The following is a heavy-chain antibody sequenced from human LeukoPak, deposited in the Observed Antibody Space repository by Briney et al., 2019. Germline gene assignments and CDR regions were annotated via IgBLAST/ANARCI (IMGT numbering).Heavy chain of an antibody. CDR2: IKTDGSST. J-gene: IGHJ5*02. CDR1: GFTFSSFW. D-gene: IGHD1-1*01. CDR3: VRETRIGSSGTQGWFDP. V-gene: IGHV3-74*01. Sequence: GGSLRLSCLASGFTFSSFWMHWVRQTPGKGLVWVSRIKTDGSSTDYADSVKGRFAISRDNARNTLYLQMDSLRVEDTAVYYCVRETRIGSSGTQGWFDPWGQGTLVTVSS.